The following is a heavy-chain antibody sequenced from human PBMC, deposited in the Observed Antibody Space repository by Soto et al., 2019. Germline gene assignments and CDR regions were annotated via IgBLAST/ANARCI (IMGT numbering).Heavy chain of an antibody. CDR2: IINDGSEK. J-gene: IGHJ3*02. V-gene: IGHV3-30*03. CDR3: ARDDIGAPNAFDM. Sequence: GGSLRLSCAASGFTFSSYSMNWVRQAPGKGLEWVAVIINDGSEKNHADSVKDRFTISRDNSKNTLYLQMDSLRAGDTALYYCARDDIGAPNAFDMWGQGTMVTVSS. D-gene: IGHD2-15*01. CDR1: GFTFSSYS.